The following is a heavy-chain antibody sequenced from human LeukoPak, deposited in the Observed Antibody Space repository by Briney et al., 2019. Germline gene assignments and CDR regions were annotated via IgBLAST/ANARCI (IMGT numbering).Heavy chain of an antibody. CDR1: GFTFSSYG. V-gene: IGHV3-23*01. CDR3: AKGLISSATYFSYFDY. J-gene: IGHJ4*02. CDR2: ISAGGDLT. Sequence: PGGSLRPSCAASGFTFSSYGMSWVRQAPGKGLEWVAAISAGGDLTNYADSVKGRFTISRDSSKNMLYVQMNSLRAEDTAIYYCAKGLISSATYFSYFDYWGQGTLVTVSS. D-gene: IGHD1-26*01.